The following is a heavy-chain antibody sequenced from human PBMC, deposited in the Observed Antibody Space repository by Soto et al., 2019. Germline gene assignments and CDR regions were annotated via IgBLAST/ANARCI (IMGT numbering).Heavy chain of an antibody. CDR1: GGPINNGDYY. CDR3: AREKSVVFAMPHPYWYFDL. CDR2: IYYSGST. D-gene: IGHD2-2*01. V-gene: IGHV4-30-4*01. Sequence: KPSETLSLTCAVSGGPINNGDYYWSWIRQPPGKGLEWIGYIYYSGSTYVNPSLKSRLSMSLDTSKNQFSLKLTSVTAADTAVYYCAREKSVVFAMPHPYWYFDLWGRGTLVTFSS. J-gene: IGHJ2*01.